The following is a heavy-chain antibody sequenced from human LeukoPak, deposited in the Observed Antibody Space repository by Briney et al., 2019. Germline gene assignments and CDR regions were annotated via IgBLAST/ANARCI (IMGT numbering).Heavy chain of an antibody. D-gene: IGHD1-26*01. CDR1: GYNFNNYW. Sequence: SGGSLRLSCAASGYNFNNYWMRWLRQARGKGLGWVANIKDDGSGDNYVDSVKGRFTIVRDNAYNSLYLQMNSLRVEDTAIYFCARFTRRYSGDYWGQGTLVSVSS. J-gene: IGHJ4*01. CDR2: IKDDGSGD. CDR3: ARFTRRYSGDY. V-gene: IGHV3-7*03.